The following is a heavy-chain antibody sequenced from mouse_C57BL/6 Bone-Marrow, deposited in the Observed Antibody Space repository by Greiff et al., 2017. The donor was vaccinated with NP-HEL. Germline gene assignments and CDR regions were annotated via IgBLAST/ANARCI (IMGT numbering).Heavy chain of an antibody. CDR3: ARDQLSRTNFDY. CDR2: ISDGGSYT. D-gene: IGHD1-1*01. V-gene: IGHV5-4*01. Sequence: DVHLVESGGGLVKPGGSLKLSCAASGFTFSSYAMSWVRQTPEKRLEWVATISDGGSYTYYPDNVKGRFTISRDNAKNNLYLQMSHLKSEDTAMYYCARDQLSRTNFDYWGQGTTLTVSS. J-gene: IGHJ2*01. CDR1: GFTFSSYA.